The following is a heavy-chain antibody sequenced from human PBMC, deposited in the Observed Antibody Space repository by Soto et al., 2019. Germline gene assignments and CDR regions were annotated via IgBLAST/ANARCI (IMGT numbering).Heavy chain of an antibody. D-gene: IGHD6-13*01. V-gene: IGHV1-18*01. J-gene: IGHJ4*02. Sequence: SVKVSCKASGYTFTSYGISWVRQAPGQGLEWMGWISTYNGNTNYAQKLQGRVTMTTDTSTSTAYMELRSLRSDDAAVYYCARGNVDSSSWSIYYFDYWGQGTLVTVSS. CDR2: ISTYNGNT. CDR1: GYTFTSYG. CDR3: ARGNVDSSSWSIYYFDY.